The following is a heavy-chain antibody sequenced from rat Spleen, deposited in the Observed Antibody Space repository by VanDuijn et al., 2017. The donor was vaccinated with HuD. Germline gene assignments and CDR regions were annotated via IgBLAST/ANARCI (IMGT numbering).Heavy chain of an antibody. V-gene: IGHV5-29*01. CDR1: GFTFSSYG. J-gene: IGHJ2*01. CDR2: INYDGSHT. CDR3: ARLPY. Sequence: EVQLVESGGGLVQPGRSLKLSCAVSGFTFSSYGMAWVRQDPTKGLEWVATINYDGSHTYYRDSVKGQFTISRDNAKSTLYLQMDSLRSEDTATYYCARLPYWGQGVMVTVSS.